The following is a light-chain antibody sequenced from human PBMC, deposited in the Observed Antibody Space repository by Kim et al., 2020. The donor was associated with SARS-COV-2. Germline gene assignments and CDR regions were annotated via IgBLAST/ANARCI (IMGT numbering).Light chain of an antibody. CDR2: RAS. CDR3: QQYGSSPWT. CDR1: QSVGGNN. J-gene: IGKJ1*01. Sequence: YPGDRATLSCRASQSVGGNNLAWYQQKPGQAPRLLIYRASSRPTGVPDRVSGSGSGTDFTLTISGLEPEDFAVYHCQQYGSSPWTFGQGTKVDIK. V-gene: IGKV3-20*01.